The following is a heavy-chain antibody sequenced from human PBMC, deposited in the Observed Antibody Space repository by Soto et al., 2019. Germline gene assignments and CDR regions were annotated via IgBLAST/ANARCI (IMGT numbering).Heavy chain of an antibody. J-gene: IGHJ6*02. V-gene: IGHV3-11*04. CDR1: GFTFSDYY. D-gene: IGHD5-12*01. Sequence: GGSLRLSCAASGFTFSDYYMSWIRQAPGKGLEWVSYISSSGSIIYYADSVKGRFTISRDNAKNSLYLQMNSLRDEDTAVYYCAKELVATEYYYFYGMDVWGQGTTVTVSS. CDR3: AKELVATEYYYFYGMDV. CDR2: ISSSGSII.